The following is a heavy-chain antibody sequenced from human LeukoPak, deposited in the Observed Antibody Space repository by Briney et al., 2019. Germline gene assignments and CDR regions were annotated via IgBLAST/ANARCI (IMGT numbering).Heavy chain of an antibody. J-gene: IGHJ4*02. CDR1: GFTFSSYT. Sequence: GGSLRLSCAASGFTFSSYTMNWVRQAPGKGLEWVSYIDLSGSTLYYVDSVKGRFTISRDNSKNSLYLQMNSLRAEDTAVYYCAKDRSGWYGLRVDYWGQGTLVTVSS. D-gene: IGHD6-19*01. CDR2: IDLSGSTL. CDR3: AKDRSGWYGLRVDY. V-gene: IGHV3-48*04.